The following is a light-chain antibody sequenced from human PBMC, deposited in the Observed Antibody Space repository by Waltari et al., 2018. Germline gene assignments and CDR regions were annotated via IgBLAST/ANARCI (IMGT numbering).Light chain of an antibody. CDR1: NRAIGDYNY. CDR3: CSYAGRKTLI. CDR2: DVV. J-gene: IGLJ2*01. V-gene: IGLV2-23*02. Sequence: QSALTQPASVSGSPGQSLTPSSPGTNRAIGDYNYVSRYQQHPGRVPKLIIYDVVKRPSGISDRFSGSKSGNTASLTISGLQPEDESHYFCCSYAGRKTLIFGGGTELTV.